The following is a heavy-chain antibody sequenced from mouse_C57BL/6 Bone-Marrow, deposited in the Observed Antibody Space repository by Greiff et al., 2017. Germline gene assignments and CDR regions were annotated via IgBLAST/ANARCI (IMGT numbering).Heavy chain of an antibody. CDR3: EGYYCGSSSYWYFDV. D-gene: IGHD1-1*01. V-gene: IGHV1-39*01. J-gene: IGHJ1*03. Sequence: EVQLQQSGPELVKPGASVKISCKASGYSFTDYNMNWVKQSNGKSLEWIGVINPNYGTTSYNQKFKGKATLTVDQSSSTAYMQLNSLTSENSAVYYGEGYYCGSSSYWYFDVWGTGTTVTVSS. CDR1: GYSFTDYN. CDR2: INPNYGTT.